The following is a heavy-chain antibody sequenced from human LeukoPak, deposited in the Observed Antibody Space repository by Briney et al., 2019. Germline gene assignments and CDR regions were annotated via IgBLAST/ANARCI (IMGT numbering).Heavy chain of an antibody. D-gene: IGHD2-15*01. CDR3: ARAEICSGGSCYSRAPEYFQH. V-gene: IGHV1-69*05. Sequence: ASVKVSCKASGGTFSSYAISWVRQAPGQGLEWMGGIIPIFGTANYAQKFQGRVTITTDESTSTAYMELSSLRSEDTAVYYCARAEICSGGSCYSRAPEYFQHWGQGTQVTVSS. J-gene: IGHJ1*01. CDR1: GGTFSSYA. CDR2: IIPIFGTA.